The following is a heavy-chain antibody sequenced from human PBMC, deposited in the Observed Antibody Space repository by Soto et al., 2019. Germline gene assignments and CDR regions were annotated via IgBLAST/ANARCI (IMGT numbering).Heavy chain of an antibody. V-gene: IGHV1-8*01. J-gene: IGHJ6*02. CDR1: GYTFTSYD. Sequence: ASVKFSCKASGYTFTSYDINWVRQATGQGLEWMGWMNPNSGNTGYAQKFQGRVTMTRNTSISTAYMELSSLRSEDTAVYYCAREAGIMITFGGVIVPGPYYYYGMDVWGQGTTVTVSS. D-gene: IGHD3-16*02. CDR3: AREAGIMITFGGVIVPGPYYYYGMDV. CDR2: MNPNSGNT.